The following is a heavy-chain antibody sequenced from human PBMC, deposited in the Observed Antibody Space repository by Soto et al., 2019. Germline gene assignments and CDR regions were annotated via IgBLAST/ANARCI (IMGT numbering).Heavy chain of an antibody. V-gene: IGHV4-31*03. D-gene: IGHD3-9*01. CDR3: ARSFYDLSTATGGHWFDP. CDR2: IFYSGTT. Sequence: QVQLQESGPGLVKPSQTLSLTCTVSGGSINTAGYYWNWVRHSPGKGLEWIGYIFYSGTTYYNPSLESRLTMSLDKSKNHFSLRLSSVTAADTAYYYCARSFYDLSTATGGHWFDPWGYGTLVTVSS. CDR1: GGSINTAGYY. J-gene: IGHJ5*02.